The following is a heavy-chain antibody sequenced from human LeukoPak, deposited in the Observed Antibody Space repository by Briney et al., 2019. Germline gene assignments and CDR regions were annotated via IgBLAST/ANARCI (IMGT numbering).Heavy chain of an antibody. CDR1: GGSISSGDYY. Sequence: SETLSLTCTVSGGSISSGDYYWSWIRQPPGKGLEWIGYIYYSGSTYYNPSLKSRVTISVDTSKNQFSLKLSSVTAADTAVYYCARGHNSSSSGFYYYYMDVWGRGTTVTVSS. D-gene: IGHD6-6*01. J-gene: IGHJ6*03. CDR3: ARGHNSSSSGFYYYYMDV. CDR2: IYYSGST. V-gene: IGHV4-30-4*08.